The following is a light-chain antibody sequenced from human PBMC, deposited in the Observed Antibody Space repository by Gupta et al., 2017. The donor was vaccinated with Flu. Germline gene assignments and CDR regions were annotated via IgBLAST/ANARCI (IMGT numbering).Light chain of an antibody. CDR1: QSLLHSIGYNY. Sequence: IVMTQSPLSLPVTPGETASISCRSSQSLLHSIGYNYMDWYLQKPGQSPQLLIYLGSNRASGVPDRFSGSGSGTVFTLKISRVEAEDVGVYYCMQALQTPWTFGQGTKVEIK. J-gene: IGKJ1*01. CDR2: LGS. CDR3: MQALQTPWT. V-gene: IGKV2-28*01.